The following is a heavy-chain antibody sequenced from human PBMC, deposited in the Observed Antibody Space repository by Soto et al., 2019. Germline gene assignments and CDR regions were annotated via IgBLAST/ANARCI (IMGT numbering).Heavy chain of an antibody. Sequence: GGSLRLSCAASGFTVSSNYMSWVRQAPGKGLEWVSVIYRGGSTYYADSVKGRFTISRHNSKNTLYLQMNSLRAEDTAVYYCARLGYGDYVDYWGQGTLVTVSS. D-gene: IGHD4-17*01. V-gene: IGHV3-53*04. CDR1: GFTVSSNY. CDR2: IYRGGST. CDR3: ARLGYGDYVDY. J-gene: IGHJ4*02.